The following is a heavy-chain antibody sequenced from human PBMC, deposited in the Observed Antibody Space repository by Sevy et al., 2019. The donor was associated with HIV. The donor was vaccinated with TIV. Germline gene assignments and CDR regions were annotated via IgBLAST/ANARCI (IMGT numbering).Heavy chain of an antibody. D-gene: IGHD1-26*01. J-gene: IGHJ6*02. CDR3: ARDRGVGTSSYGMDV. V-gene: IGHV3-21*01. CDR2: ISSSSTFI. Sequence: GGSLRLSCAMSGITFSDYSMNWVRQAPGKGLERVSSISSSSTFIYYAESVKGRFTISRDNAKNSLYLQMNSLRAEDTALYYCARDRGVGTSSYGMDVWGQGTTVTVSS. CDR1: GITFSDYS.